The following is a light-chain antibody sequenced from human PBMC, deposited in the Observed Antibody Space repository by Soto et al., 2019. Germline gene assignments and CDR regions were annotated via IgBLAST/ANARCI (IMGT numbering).Light chain of an antibody. Sequence: ETVLTQSPATLSLSPGERATLSCRASQSISSYLAWYQQKPGQAPRLLIYDASIRATGIPSRFSGSGSGTDFPLTISRLQQEDFAVYYCQQRFTWPSFGPGTKVDIK. CDR2: DAS. V-gene: IGKV3-11*01. J-gene: IGKJ3*01. CDR3: QQRFTWPS. CDR1: QSISSY.